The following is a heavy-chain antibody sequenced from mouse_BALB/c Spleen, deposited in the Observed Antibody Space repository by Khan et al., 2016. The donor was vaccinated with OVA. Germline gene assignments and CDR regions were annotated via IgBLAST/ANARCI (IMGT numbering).Heavy chain of an antibody. V-gene: IGHV1S81*02. Sequence: QVQLQQSGAELVKPGASVRLSCKASGYSFTSYYLYWVKQRPGQGLEWIGDINPSNGGTNFNEKFKIKATLTVDKSSSTAYMQLSSLTSEDSAVYYCTRSGYGTFDYWGRGTLVTVSA. D-gene: IGHD2-1*01. CDR3: TRSGYGTFDY. CDR1: GYSFTSYY. J-gene: IGHJ3*01. CDR2: INPSNGGT.